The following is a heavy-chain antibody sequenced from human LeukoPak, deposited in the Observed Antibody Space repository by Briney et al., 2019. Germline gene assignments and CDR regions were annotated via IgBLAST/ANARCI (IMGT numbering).Heavy chain of an antibody. CDR2: IYHSGST. CDR1: GYSISSGYY. CDR3: ARGLYSGSFVNYFDY. Sequence: SETLSLTCAVSGYSISSGYYWGWIRQPPGKGLEWIGSIYHSGSTYYNPSLKSRVTISVDTSKNQFSLKLSSVTAADTGVYYCARGLYSGSFVNYFDYWGQGTLVTVSS. V-gene: IGHV4-38-2*01. D-gene: IGHD1-26*01. J-gene: IGHJ4*02.